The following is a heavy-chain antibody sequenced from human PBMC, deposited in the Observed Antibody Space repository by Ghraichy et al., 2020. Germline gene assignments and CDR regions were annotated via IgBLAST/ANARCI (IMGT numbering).Heavy chain of an antibody. CDR3: AKDGPVRGVISDWFDP. CDR1: GFTFSSYA. V-gene: IGHV3-23*01. D-gene: IGHD3-10*01. J-gene: IGHJ5*02. CDR2: ISGSGGST. Sequence: GGSLRLSCAASGFTFSSYAMSWVRQAPGKGLEWVSAISGSGGSTYYADSVKGRFTISRDNSKNTLYLQMNSLRAEDTAVYYCAKDGPVRGVISDWFDPWGQGTLVTVSS.